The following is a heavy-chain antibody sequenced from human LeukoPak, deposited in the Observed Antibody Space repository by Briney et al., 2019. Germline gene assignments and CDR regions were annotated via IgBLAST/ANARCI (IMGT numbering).Heavy chain of an antibody. CDR2: ISSRSRTI. CDR1: GFTFSSYS. Sequence: GGSLRLSCAASGFTFSSYSMNWVRQAPGKGLEWVSYISSRSRTIFYADSVKGRFTISRDNSKNTLYLQMNSLRAEDTAVYYCARDANYGSGRSDWFDPWGQGTLVTVSS. D-gene: IGHD3-10*01. J-gene: IGHJ5*02. V-gene: IGHV3-48*01. CDR3: ARDANYGSGRSDWFDP.